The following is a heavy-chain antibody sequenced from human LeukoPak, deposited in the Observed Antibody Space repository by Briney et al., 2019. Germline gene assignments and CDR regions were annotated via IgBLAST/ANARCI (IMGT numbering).Heavy chain of an antibody. Sequence: GGSLRLSCVASGLTFSSYAMTWVRQAPGKGLEWVALISYDGSNKYYADSVKGRFTISRDNSKNSMYLQMNSLRAEDTAVYYCAKGTTPDHWGQGTLVTVSS. J-gene: IGHJ5*02. CDR2: ISYDGSNK. CDR3: AKGTTPDH. D-gene: IGHD1-14*01. V-gene: IGHV3-30*18. CDR1: GLTFSSYA.